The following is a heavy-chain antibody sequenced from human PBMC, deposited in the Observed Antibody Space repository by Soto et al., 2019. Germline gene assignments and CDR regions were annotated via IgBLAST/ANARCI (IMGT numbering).Heavy chain of an antibody. CDR3: ARWRGYDTLTGYYSGFDY. Sequence: EVQLVESGGGLVKPGGSLRLSCAASGFSFISYSLNWVRQAPGKGLEWVSSISSSSSYIFYGDSVKGRFTVSRDTAKNSLYLQMNSLRAEDTAVYYCARWRGYDTLTGYYSGFDYWGQGTLVTVSS. CDR2: ISSSSSYI. D-gene: IGHD3-9*01. J-gene: IGHJ4*02. V-gene: IGHV3-21*01. CDR1: GFSFISYS.